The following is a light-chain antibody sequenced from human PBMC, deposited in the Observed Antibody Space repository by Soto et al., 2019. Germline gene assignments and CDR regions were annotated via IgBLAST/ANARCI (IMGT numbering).Light chain of an antibody. CDR1: QSISSW. Sequence: DIQMTQSPSTLSASVGDRVTITCRASQSISSWLAWYQQKPGKAPKLLIYKASSLESGVPSRFSGSGSGTEFTLTLSSLQPDDFATYYCQQYNRYSGTFGQGTKVEIK. V-gene: IGKV1-5*03. CDR2: KAS. CDR3: QQYNRYSGT. J-gene: IGKJ1*01.